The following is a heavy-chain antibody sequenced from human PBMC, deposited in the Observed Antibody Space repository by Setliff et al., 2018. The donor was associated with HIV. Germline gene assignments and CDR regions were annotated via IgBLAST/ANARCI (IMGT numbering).Heavy chain of an antibody. CDR1: GGSFSAYY. Sequence: SETLSLTCAVYGGSFSAYYGSWIRQTPGKGLEWIGEINHSGGTNYNPSLKSRVTMSVDTSKNQFSLKLSSVTAADTAVYYCASLKGHYFDTSGYYNNWFDPWGQGTLVTVSS. V-gene: IGHV4-34*01. CDR2: INHSGGT. D-gene: IGHD3-22*01. J-gene: IGHJ5*02. CDR3: ASLKGHYFDTSGYYNNWFDP.